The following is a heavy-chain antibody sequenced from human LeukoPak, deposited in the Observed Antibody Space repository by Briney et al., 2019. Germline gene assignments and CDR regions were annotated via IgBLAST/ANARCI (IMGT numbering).Heavy chain of an antibody. CDR2: IWYDGSNK. Sequence: GGSLRLSCAASGFTFSSYGMHWGRQSPGKGLEWVAVIWYDGSNKYYADSVKGRFTISRDNSKNTLYLQMNSLRAEDTAVYYCTRDRDNWNDSSYYYYGMDVWGKGTTVTVSS. V-gene: IGHV3-33*01. CDR3: TRDRDNWNDSSYYYYGMDV. CDR1: GFTFSSYG. J-gene: IGHJ6*04. D-gene: IGHD1-1*01.